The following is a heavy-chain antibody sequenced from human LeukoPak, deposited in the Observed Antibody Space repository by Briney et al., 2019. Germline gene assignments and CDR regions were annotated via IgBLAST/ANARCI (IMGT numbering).Heavy chain of an antibody. J-gene: IGHJ6*03. Sequence: PSETLSLTCTVSGYSIRSGYYWGWIRQPPGKGLEWIGSIYHSGSTYYNPSLKSRVTISVDTSKNQFSLKLSSVTAADTAVYYCARKGGFGELLLYYYYYMDVWGKGTTVTVSS. CDR1: GYSIRSGYY. V-gene: IGHV4-38-2*02. CDR3: ARKGGFGELLLYYYYYMDV. CDR2: IYHSGST. D-gene: IGHD3-10*01.